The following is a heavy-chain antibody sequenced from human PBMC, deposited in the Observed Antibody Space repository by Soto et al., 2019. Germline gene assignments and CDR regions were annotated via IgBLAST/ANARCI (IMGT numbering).Heavy chain of an antibody. CDR1: GYSFTSYW. J-gene: IGHJ6*02. Sequence: GESLKIACKGSGYSFTSYWIGWVRQMPGKGLEWMGIIYPGDSDTRYSPSFQGQVTISADKSISTAYLQWSSLKASDTAMYYCARLGDQLFKRDYYYGMDVWGQGTTVTVS. V-gene: IGHV5-51*01. D-gene: IGHD2-2*01. CDR3: ARLGDQLFKRDYYYGMDV. CDR2: IYPGDSDT.